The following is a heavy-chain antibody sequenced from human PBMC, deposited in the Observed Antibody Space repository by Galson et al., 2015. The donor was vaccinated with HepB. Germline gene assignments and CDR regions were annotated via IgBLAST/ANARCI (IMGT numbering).Heavy chain of an antibody. CDR3: ARGLIDY. CDR1: GFTFSNYW. V-gene: IGHV3-7*03. D-gene: IGHD3-16*01. Sequence: SLRLSCAAPGFTFSNYWMTWVRQAPGKGLEWVANIKQDGSEKNYIDSVKGRFTISRDYAKSSLYLQMNSLRAEDTAVYYCARGLIDYWGQGTLVTVSS. J-gene: IGHJ4*02. CDR2: IKQDGSEK.